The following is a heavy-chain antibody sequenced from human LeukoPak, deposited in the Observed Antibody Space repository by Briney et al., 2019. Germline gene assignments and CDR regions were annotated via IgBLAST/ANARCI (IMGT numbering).Heavy chain of an antibody. D-gene: IGHD3-10*01. CDR2: IYYSGST. CDR3: ARRSITTAGGAFDI. CDR1: GGSISSYY. J-gene: IGHJ3*02. V-gene: IGHV4-59*08. Sequence: PSETPSLTCTVSGGSISSYYWSWIRQPPGKGLEWIGYIYYSGSTNYNPSLKSRVTISVDTSKNQFSLKLSSVTAADTAVYYCARRSITTAGGAFDIWGQGTMVTVSS.